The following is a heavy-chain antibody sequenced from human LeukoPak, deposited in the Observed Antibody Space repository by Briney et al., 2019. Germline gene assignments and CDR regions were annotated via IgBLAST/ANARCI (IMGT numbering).Heavy chain of an antibody. J-gene: IGHJ4*02. CDR1: GGSISSYY. CDR2: IYYSGSN. D-gene: IGHD2-15*01. V-gene: IGHV4-59*01. Sequence: SETLSLTCIVSGGSISSYYWCWIRQPPWKGLEWIGYIYYSGSNKYNPSLRSRVTISIDTHKPQFSLRLSSVTAADTAGYYSARGWVAHYFDYWGQGTLVTVPS. CDR3: ARGWVAHYFDY.